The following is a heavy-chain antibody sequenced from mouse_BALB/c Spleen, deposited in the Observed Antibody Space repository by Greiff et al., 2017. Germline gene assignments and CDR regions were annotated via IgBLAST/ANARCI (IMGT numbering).Heavy chain of an antibody. CDR3: ARHYGYDGYYYAMDY. D-gene: IGHD2-2*01. CDR1: GFTFSSYY. J-gene: IGHJ4*01. V-gene: IGHV5-6-2*01. CDR2: INSNGGST. Sequence: EVMLVESGGGLVKLGGSLKLSCAASGFTFSSYYMSWVRQTPEKRLELVAAINSNGGSTYYPDTVKGRFTISRDNAKNTLYLQMSSLKSEDTALYYCARHYGYDGYYYAMDYWGQGTSVTVSS.